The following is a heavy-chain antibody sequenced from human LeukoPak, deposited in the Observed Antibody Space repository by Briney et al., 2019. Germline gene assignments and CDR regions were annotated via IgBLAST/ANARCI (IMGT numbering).Heavy chain of an antibody. V-gene: IGHV1-46*01. J-gene: IGHJ4*02. CDR3: ARSGGDAIRPFDY. Sequence: ASVKVSCKASGYTFISYFIHWVQQAPGQGLEWMGIINPSGGSTRYAQRFQGRVTMTRDTSTSTVYMEMSSLRSEDTAVYYCARSGGDAIRPFDYWGQGTLVTVSS. CDR1: GYTFISYF. CDR2: INPSGGST. D-gene: IGHD2-21*02.